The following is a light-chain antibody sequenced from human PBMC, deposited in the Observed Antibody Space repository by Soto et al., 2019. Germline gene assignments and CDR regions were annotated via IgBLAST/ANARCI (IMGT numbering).Light chain of an antibody. CDR1: SSDVGTYNY. Sequence: QSALTQPASVSGSPGQSITISCTGTSSDVGTYNYVSWYQQHPGKAPKLMIYEVSNRPSGVSNRISGSKSGNTASLTISGLQAEDEADYYCSSYTISSTLVFGGGTKLTVL. J-gene: IGLJ3*02. CDR2: EVS. V-gene: IGLV2-14*01. CDR3: SSYTISSTLV.